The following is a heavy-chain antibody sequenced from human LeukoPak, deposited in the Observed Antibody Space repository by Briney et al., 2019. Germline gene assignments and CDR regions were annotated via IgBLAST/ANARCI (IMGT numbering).Heavy chain of an antibody. Sequence: GGSLRLSCAASGFTFSGSAMHWVRQASGKGLEWVGRIRNKANSYATAYSASVKGRFTISRDDSKNTAYLQMNSLKTEDTAVYYCARSSMTTPFDYWGQGTLVTASS. D-gene: IGHD1-14*01. J-gene: IGHJ4*02. CDR2: IRNKANSYAT. CDR3: ARSSMTTPFDY. CDR1: GFTFSGSA. V-gene: IGHV3-73*01.